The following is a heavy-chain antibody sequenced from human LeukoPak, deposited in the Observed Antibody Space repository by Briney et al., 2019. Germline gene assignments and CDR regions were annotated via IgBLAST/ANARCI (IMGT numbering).Heavy chain of an antibody. CDR2: IKQDGSEK. CDR1: GVTFSSYW. J-gene: IGHJ4*02. CDR3: ARAISSGYY. D-gene: IGHD3-22*01. V-gene: IGHV3-7*01. Sequence: GGSLRLSCAASGVTFSSYWMSWVRQAPGKGLEWVANIKQDGSEKYYVDSVKGRFTISRDNAKNSLYLQMNSLRAEDTAVYYCARAISSGYYWGQGTLVTVSS.